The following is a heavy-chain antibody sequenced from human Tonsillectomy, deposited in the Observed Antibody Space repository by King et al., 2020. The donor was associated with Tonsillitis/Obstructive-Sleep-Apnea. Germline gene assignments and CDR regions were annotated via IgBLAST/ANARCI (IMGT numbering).Heavy chain of an antibody. CDR2: IRSKAYGGTT. V-gene: IGHV3-49*04. CDR1: GFTFGDYA. D-gene: IGHD3-10*01. Sequence: QLVQSGGGLVQPGRSLRLSCTASGFTFGDYAMSWVRQAPGKGLEWVDFIRSKAYGGTTEYAASVKSRFTISRDDSKSIAYLQMNSLNTEDTAVYYCTRRNSRRFGELSLFALWGRATLVTVSS. CDR3: TRRNSRRFGELSLFAL. J-gene: IGHJ2*01.